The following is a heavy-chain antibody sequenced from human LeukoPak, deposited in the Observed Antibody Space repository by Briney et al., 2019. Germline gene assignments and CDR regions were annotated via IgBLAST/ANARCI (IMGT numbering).Heavy chain of an antibody. CDR2: ISSGSNYI. J-gene: IGHJ3*02. CDR1: GFTFSSYS. V-gene: IGHV3-21*06. D-gene: IGHD3-16*01. Sequence: SGGSLRLSCAASGFTFSSYSMNWVRQAPGKGLEWVSFISSGSNYIYYADSVKGRFTISRDNAKNSLYLQMNSLRAEDTAVYYCASLGNEGDAFDIWGQGTMVTVSS. CDR3: ASLGNEGDAFDI.